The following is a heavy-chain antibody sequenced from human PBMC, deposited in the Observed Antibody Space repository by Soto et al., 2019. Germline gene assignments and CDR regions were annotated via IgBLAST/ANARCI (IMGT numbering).Heavy chain of an antibody. V-gene: IGHV4-34*01. Sequence: SETLSLTCAVYGGSFSGYYWSWIRQPPGKGLEWIGEINHSGSTSYNPSLKSRVTISVDTSKNQFSLKLSSVTAADTAVYYCARGPPSLGIFGVVMDNWFDPWGQGTLVTVSS. CDR3: ARGPPSLGIFGVVMDNWFDP. J-gene: IGHJ5*02. CDR2: INHSGST. CDR1: GGSFSGYY. D-gene: IGHD3-3*01.